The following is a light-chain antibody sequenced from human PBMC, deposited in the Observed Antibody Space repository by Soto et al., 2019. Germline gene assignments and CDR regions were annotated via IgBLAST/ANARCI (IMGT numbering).Light chain of an antibody. V-gene: IGKV1-5*03. Sequence: DIQMTQSPSTLSGSVGDRVTITCRASQTISSWLAWYQQKPGKAPKLLIYKASTLKSGVPSRFSGSGSGREFSLTISSLQPDDFATYYCQHYNNYSEEFGQGTKADIK. CDR2: KAS. J-gene: IGKJ1*01. CDR1: QTISSW. CDR3: QHYNNYSEE.